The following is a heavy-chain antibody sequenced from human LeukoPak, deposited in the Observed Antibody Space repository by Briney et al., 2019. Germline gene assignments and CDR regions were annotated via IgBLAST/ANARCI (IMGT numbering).Heavy chain of an antibody. CDR3: ARASNRNSINFDY. CDR2: LNSDGSST. CDR1: GFTFSSYW. D-gene: IGHD1-7*01. J-gene: IGHJ4*02. V-gene: IGHV3-74*01. Sequence: GGSLRLSCAASGFTFSSYWMHWVRQAPGKGLVWVSRLNSDGSSTSYADSVKGRFTISRDNAETTLHLQMNNLSAEDTAVYYCARASNRNSINFDYWGQGTLVTVSS.